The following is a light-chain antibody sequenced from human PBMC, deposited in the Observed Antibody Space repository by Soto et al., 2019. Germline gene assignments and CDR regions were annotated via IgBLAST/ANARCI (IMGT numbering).Light chain of an antibody. V-gene: IGKV3-20*01. CDR1: QSLNTNY. Sequence: EIVLTQSPGTLSLSPGERATLSCRASQSLNTNYLAWYQHKPGQAPRLLIYGASSRATDIPDRFSGSGSGTDFTLTISRLEPEDFAVSYCHQYDDSPRTFGQGTKVDI. CDR2: GAS. CDR3: HQYDDSPRT. J-gene: IGKJ1*01.